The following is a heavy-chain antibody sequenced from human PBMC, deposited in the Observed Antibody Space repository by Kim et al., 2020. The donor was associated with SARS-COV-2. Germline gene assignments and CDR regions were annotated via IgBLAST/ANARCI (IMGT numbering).Heavy chain of an antibody. CDR1: GFTFSSYG. V-gene: IGHV3-30*18. D-gene: IGHD3-9*01. Sequence: GGSLRLSCAASGFTFSSYGMHWVRQAPGKGLEWVAVISYHGSNNNYADSVKGRFTFSRDNSKNTLYLQMNSLRAEDTAVYYCAKDLRYFDWLLSGYGMDVWGQGTTVTVSS. CDR2: ISYHGSNN. J-gene: IGHJ6*02. CDR3: AKDLRYFDWLLSGYGMDV.